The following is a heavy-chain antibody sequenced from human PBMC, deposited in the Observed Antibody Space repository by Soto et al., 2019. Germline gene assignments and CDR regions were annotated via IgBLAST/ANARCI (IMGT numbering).Heavy chain of an antibody. CDR2: VYYSGNT. Sequence: SETLSLTCTVSGGSIRTYYWSWIRQPPGKGLEWIAYVYYSGNTYYNPSLKSRVTISVDTSKNQFSLKLGSVTAADTAVYYCASLGGSYYRFDYWGQGTLVTVSS. V-gene: IGHV4-59*01. CDR1: GGSIRTYY. CDR3: ASLGGSYYRFDY. D-gene: IGHD1-26*01. J-gene: IGHJ4*02.